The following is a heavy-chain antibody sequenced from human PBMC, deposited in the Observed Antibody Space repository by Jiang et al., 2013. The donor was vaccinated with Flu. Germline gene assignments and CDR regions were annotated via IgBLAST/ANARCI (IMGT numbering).Heavy chain of an antibody. D-gene: IGHD3-16*01. V-gene: IGHV4-59*01. J-gene: IGHJ5*02. Sequence: GSGLVKPSETLSLTCTVSGGFISSYYWHWIRQPPGKGLEWIGYIYYTGSTNYNPSLKSRVTISVDTSKNQFSLKLSSVTAADTAVYYCARGGSSVSPEDWFDPVGPGNPAHR. CDR1: GGFISSYY. CDR3: ARGGSSVSPEDWFDP. CDR2: IYYTGST.